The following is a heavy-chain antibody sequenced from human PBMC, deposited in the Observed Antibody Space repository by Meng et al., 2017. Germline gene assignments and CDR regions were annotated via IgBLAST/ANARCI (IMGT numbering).Heavy chain of an antibody. CDR3: ARGPTTMAHDFDY. V-gene: IGHV4-34*01. J-gene: IGHJ4*02. Sequence: QVQLQQWGEGLLKPSATLSLTCVVSGGSFSDYYWSWIRQPPGKGLEWIGEINHSGSTNYNPSLESRATISVDTSQNNLSLKLSSVTAADSAVYYCARGPTTMAHDFDYWGQGTLVTVFS. D-gene: IGHD4-11*01. CDR1: GGSFSDYY. CDR2: INHSGST.